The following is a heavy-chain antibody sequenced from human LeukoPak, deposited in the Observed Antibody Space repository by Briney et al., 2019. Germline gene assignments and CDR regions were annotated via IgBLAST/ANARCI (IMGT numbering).Heavy chain of an antibody. Sequence: GGSLRLSCAASGFTFSDYYMSWIRQAPGKGLEWLSYISSSGSTIYYADSVKGRFTISRDNAKNSLYLQMNSLRAEDTAVYYCARVEVVIATDLDVWGKGTTVTVSS. CDR2: ISSSGSTI. CDR1: GFTFSDYY. V-gene: IGHV3-11*04. J-gene: IGHJ6*04. CDR3: ARVEVVIATDLDV. D-gene: IGHD2-21*01.